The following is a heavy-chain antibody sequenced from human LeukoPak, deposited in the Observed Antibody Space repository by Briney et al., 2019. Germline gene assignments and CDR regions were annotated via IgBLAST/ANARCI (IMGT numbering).Heavy chain of an antibody. CDR1: GFTFSSYA. D-gene: IGHD2-15*01. V-gene: IGHV3-23*01. J-gene: IGHJ4*02. CDR3: AKAICSGGSCQSYFDY. Sequence: PGGSLRLSCAASGFTFSSYAMSWVRQAPGKGLEWVSAISGSGGSTYYADSVKGRFTISRDNSKNTLYLQMNSLRAEDTAVYYCAKAICSGGSCQSYFDYWGQGTLVTVSS. CDR2: ISGSGGST.